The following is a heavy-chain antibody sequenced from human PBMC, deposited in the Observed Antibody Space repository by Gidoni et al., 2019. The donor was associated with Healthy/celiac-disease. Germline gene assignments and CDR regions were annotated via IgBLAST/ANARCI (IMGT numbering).Heavy chain of an antibody. D-gene: IGHD3-3*01. CDR2: ISYDGSNK. J-gene: IGHJ4*02. CDR3: AKGRAHWSGYPNRPPY. V-gene: IGHV3-30*18. Sequence: QVQLVESGGGVVQPGRSLRLSCAASGFTFSHYGRHWVRQAPGKGLEWVAVISYDGSNKYYADSVKGRFTISRDNSKNTLYLQMNSLRAEDTAVYYCAKGRAHWSGYPNRPPYWGQGTLVTVSS. CDR1: GFTFSHYG.